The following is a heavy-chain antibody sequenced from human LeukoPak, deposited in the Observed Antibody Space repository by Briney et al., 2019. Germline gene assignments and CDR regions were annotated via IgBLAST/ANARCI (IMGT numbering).Heavy chain of an antibody. CDR1: GYTFTSYG. D-gene: IGHD6-19*01. V-gene: IGHV1-18*01. J-gene: IGHJ6*04. Sequence: ASVKVSCKASGYTFTSYGISWVRQAPGQGLEWMGWISAYNGNTNYAQKLQGRVTMTTDTSTSTAYMELRSLRSDDTAVYYCARKKRGPSIAVAGTYYYTYGRDVWGKGTTVTVSS. CDR2: ISAYNGNT. CDR3: ARKKRGPSIAVAGTYYYTYGRDV.